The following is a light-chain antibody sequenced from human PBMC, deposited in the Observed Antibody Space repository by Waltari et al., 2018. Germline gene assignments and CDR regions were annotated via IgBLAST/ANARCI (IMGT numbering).Light chain of an antibody. Sequence: QSALTQPASVSGSPGQSITISCSGTDSDVGAYDFVSWYQQHPGKAPHLIIYEVSNRPLGISNRFSASKSGNTASLTISGLQAEDEADYCCSSYTTSSAPGVFGTGTRVTVL. V-gene: IGLV2-14*01. CDR2: EVS. J-gene: IGLJ1*01. CDR1: DSDVGAYDF. CDR3: SSYTTSSAPGV.